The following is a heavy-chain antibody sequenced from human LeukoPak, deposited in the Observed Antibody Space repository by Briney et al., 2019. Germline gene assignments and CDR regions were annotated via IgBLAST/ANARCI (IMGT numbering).Heavy chain of an antibody. CDR1: GYTFTNYG. Sequence: GASVKVSCKASGYTFTNYGIAWVRQAPGQGLEWMGGIGAYNDNTTYAQNFQGRVTMTTDTSTGTAYMELRSLRSDDTAVYYCVRSACSNTSCYSPTVWFDPWGQGTLVTVSS. D-gene: IGHD2-2*01. V-gene: IGHV1-18*01. CDR2: IGAYNDNT. CDR3: VRSACSNTSCYSPTVWFDP. J-gene: IGHJ5*02.